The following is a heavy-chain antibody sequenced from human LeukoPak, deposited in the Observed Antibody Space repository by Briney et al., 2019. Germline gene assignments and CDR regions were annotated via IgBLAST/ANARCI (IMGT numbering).Heavy chain of an antibody. J-gene: IGHJ6*03. CDR3: ARAVEGGYSSSSWGYYYYMDV. CDR1: GGSISSSNW. V-gene: IGHV4-4*02. Sequence: SETLSLTCAVSGGSISSSNWWNWVRQPPGKGLEWIGYIYYSGSTSYNPSLKSRVTISVDTSKNQFSLRLSSVTAADTAVYYCARAVEGGYSSSSWGYYYYMDVWGKGTTVTVSS. D-gene: IGHD6-6*01. CDR2: IYYSGST.